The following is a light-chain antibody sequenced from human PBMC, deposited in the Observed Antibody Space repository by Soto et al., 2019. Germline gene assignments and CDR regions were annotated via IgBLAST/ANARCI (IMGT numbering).Light chain of an antibody. Sequence: QSMLTQPRSVSGSPGQSVTISRTGTSSDVGGYNYVSWYQQHPGKAPKLMIYDVSERPSGVPDRFSGSQSGNTASLTISGLQAEDEAEYYCCSYAGSYTYVLGTGTKVTVL. V-gene: IGLV2-11*01. CDR2: DVS. CDR3: CSYAGSYTYV. CDR1: SSDVGGYNY. J-gene: IGLJ1*01.